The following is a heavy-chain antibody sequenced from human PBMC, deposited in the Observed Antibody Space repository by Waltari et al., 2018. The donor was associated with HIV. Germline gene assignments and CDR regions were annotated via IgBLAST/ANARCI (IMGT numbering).Heavy chain of an antibody. CDR3: AQSHSSAYYFDY. V-gene: IGHV2-5*01. D-gene: IGHD3-22*01. CDR1: GLSLRTSGVG. Sequence: QITLKESGPTLVKPTQTLTLTCTFSGLSLRTSGVGVGWIRQPPEKALEWLALIYWKDDKRYSPPLKSRLTVTKDTSKNQVVLTMTNMDPVDTATYYCAQSHSSAYYFDYWGQGTLVTVSS. CDR2: IYWKDDK. J-gene: IGHJ4*02.